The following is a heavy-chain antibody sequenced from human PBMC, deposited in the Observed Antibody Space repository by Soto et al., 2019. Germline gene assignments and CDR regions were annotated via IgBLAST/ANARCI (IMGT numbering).Heavy chain of an antibody. CDR3: ARGSYYSGWV. V-gene: IGHV6-1*01. Sequence: PSQTLSLTCAISGDSVSGTSTACSWIRQSPSRGLEWLGRTYYRSNWYTDYAVSVKSRITISPDTSKNQFSLQLNSVTPEDTAVYYCARGSYYSGWVWGQGTLVTVSS. CDR1: GDSVSGTSTA. CDR2: TYYRSNWYT. D-gene: IGHD6-19*01. J-gene: IGHJ4*02.